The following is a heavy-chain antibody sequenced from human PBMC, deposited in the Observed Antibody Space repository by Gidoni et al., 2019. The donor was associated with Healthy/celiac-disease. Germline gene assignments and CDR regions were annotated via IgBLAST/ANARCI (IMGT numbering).Heavy chain of an antibody. V-gene: IGHV3-23*01. Sequence: EVQLLESGGGLVQPGGSLRLSCAASGFTFSSYAMDWVRQAPGKGLEWVSAISGSGDSTYYADSVKGRFTISRDNSKNTLYLQMNSLRAEDTAVYYCAKDQLGYSQARGWFDPWGQGTLVTVSS. CDR3: AKDQLGYSQARGWFDP. D-gene: IGHD6-13*01. J-gene: IGHJ5*02. CDR1: GFTFSSYA. CDR2: ISGSGDST.